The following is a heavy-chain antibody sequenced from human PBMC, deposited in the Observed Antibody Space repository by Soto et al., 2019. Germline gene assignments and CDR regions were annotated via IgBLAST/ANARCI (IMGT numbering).Heavy chain of an antibody. D-gene: IGHD3-3*01. Sequence: EVHLLESGGGLVQPGGSLRLSCSASGFTFRSYAMSWVRQAPGKGLEWVSGLSGGGSDTYYSDSVRGRFNISRDNSKNTLYLQMNSLRVEDSAVYFCAKDDSLEWFFPLDAWGQGTLVTVSS. V-gene: IGHV3-23*01. CDR3: AKDDSLEWFFPLDA. CDR1: GFTFRSYA. CDR2: LSGGGSDT. J-gene: IGHJ5*02.